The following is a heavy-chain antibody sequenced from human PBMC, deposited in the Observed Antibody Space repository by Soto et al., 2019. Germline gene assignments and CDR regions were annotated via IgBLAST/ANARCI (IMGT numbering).Heavy chain of an antibody. CDR3: ARGGQDFWSGPFDY. CDR2: IDTSGST. Sequence: SETLSLTCTVSGGSISNYYCNWIRQPAGKGLEWIGRIDTSGSTNYNPSLKSRVTMSVDTSKQEFSLKLSSVTAADTALFYCARGGQDFWSGPFDYWGRGALVTVSS. V-gene: IGHV4-4*07. D-gene: IGHD3-3*01. CDR1: GGSISNYY. J-gene: IGHJ4*02.